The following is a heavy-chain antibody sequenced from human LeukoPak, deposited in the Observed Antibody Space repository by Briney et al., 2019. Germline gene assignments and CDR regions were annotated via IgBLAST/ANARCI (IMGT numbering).Heavy chain of an antibody. CDR3: ARGAVAGTPFFDH. CDR2: IYTSGST. CDR1: GGSISSGSYY. D-gene: IGHD6-19*01. Sequence: SQTLSLICTVSGGSISSGSYYWSWIRQPAGKGLEWIGRIYTSGSTNYNPSLKSRVTISVATSKNQFSLKLSSVTAADTAVYYCARGAVAGTPFFDHWGQGTLVTVSS. J-gene: IGHJ4*02. V-gene: IGHV4-61*02.